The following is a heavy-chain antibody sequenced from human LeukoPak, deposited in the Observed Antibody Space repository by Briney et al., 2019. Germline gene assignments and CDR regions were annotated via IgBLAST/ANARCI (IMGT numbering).Heavy chain of an antibody. D-gene: IGHD3-10*01. J-gene: IGHJ4*02. CDR1: GYSISSDYY. CDR3: ARDGYFGSGIRINDY. V-gene: IGHV4-38-2*02. CDR2: IYHSGNT. Sequence: SETLSLTCTVSGYSISSDYYWGWIRQPPGKGLEWIGSIYHSGNTYYNPSLKSRVTISLDTSKNHFSLKLSSVTAADTALYYCARDGYFGSGIRINDYWGQGTLVTVSS.